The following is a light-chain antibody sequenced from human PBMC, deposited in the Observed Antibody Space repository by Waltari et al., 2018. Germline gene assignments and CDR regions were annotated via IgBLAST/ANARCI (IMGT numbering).Light chain of an antibody. CDR2: DVT. CDR3: SSYSDSSTHDVV. CDR1: TSDIGGYDY. Sequence: QSALTQPASVSGSPGQSISISCTGTTSDIGGYDYVSWYQQQPGNAPKLLIYDVTNRPSGISNRFSGARSGETASLTISGLQAEDEAEYYCSSYSDSSTHDVVFGGGTELTVL. J-gene: IGLJ2*01. V-gene: IGLV2-14*01.